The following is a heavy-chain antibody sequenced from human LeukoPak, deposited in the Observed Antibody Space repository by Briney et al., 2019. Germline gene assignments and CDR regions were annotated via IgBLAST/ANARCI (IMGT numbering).Heavy chain of an antibody. J-gene: IGHJ4*02. Sequence: PSETLSLTCTVSGGSISSYYWSWIRQPPGKGLEWIGYIYYSGSTNYNPSLKSRVTISVDTSKNQFSLKLSSVTAADTAVYYCARGGWSSSWVAHASYYFDYWGQGTLVTVSS. V-gene: IGHV4-59*08. CDR1: GGSISSYY. CDR2: IYYSGST. D-gene: IGHD6-13*01. CDR3: ARGGWSSSWVAHASYYFDY.